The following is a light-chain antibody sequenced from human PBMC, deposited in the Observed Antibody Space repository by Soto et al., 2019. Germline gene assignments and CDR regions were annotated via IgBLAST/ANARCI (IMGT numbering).Light chain of an antibody. Sequence: EIVLTQSPVTLSLSPGERATLSCRASQSVTSSYLAWFQQKPGQAPRLLIYGASSRATGIPDRFSGCGSGTDFTLTISRLEPEDFAVYYCQQYGSSPRTFGQGTKVDIK. J-gene: IGKJ1*01. CDR2: GAS. V-gene: IGKV3-20*01. CDR1: QSVTSSY. CDR3: QQYGSSPRT.